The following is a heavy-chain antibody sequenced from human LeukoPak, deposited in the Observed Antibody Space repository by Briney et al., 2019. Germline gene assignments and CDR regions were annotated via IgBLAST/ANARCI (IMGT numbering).Heavy chain of an antibody. CDR3: ARELHSGSYPPLSP. D-gene: IGHD1-26*01. J-gene: IGHJ5*02. V-gene: IGHV1-2*02. CDR1: GYTFTGYY. CDR2: INPDSGGT. Sequence: ASVKVSCKASGYTFTGYYMHWARQAPGQGLEWMGWINPDSGGTNFAQKFQGRVTMTRDTSISTAYMELTSLRSDDTAVYFCARELHSGSYPPLSPWGQGTLVTVSS.